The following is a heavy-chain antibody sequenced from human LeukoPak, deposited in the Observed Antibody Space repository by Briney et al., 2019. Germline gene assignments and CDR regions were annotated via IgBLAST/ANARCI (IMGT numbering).Heavy chain of an antibody. CDR3: AGGGSITVAGY. CDR1: GFTFSSYE. CDR2: INSDGSST. J-gene: IGHJ4*02. Sequence: GGSLRLSCAASGFTFSSYEMNWVRQAPGKGLVWVSRINSDGSSTSYADSVKGRFTISRDNAKNTLYLQMNSLRAEDTAVYYCAGGGSITVAGYWGQGTLVTVSS. V-gene: IGHV3-74*01. D-gene: IGHD6-19*01.